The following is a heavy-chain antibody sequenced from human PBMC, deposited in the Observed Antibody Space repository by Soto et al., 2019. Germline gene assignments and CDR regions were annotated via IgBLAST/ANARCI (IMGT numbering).Heavy chain of an antibody. D-gene: IGHD3-3*01. CDR1: GYTFTVYY. Sequence: ASVKGSCKASGYTFTVYYMHLVLQAPGQWLECFGWINPNSGGTNYAQKFQGRVTMTRDTSISTAYMELSRLRSDDTAVYYCARGAYYDFWSGYSNVYYYYGMDVWGQGTTVTVSS. CDR2: INPNSGGT. V-gene: IGHV1-2*02. J-gene: IGHJ6*02. CDR3: ARGAYYDFWSGYSNVYYYYGMDV.